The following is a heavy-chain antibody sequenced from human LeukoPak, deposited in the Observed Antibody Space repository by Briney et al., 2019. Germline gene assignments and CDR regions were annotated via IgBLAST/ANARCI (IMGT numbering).Heavy chain of an antibody. Sequence: SETLSLTCTVSGGSISSSSYYWGWIRQPPGKGLEWFGESNHSGNTNYNPSLKSRVTISVDTSKNQFSLKLSSVTAADTAVYYCARGTGIVVVPAAMVDYFDYWGQGTLVTVSS. CDR3: ARGTGIVVVPAAMVDYFDY. D-gene: IGHD2-2*01. CDR2: SNHSGNT. J-gene: IGHJ4*02. V-gene: IGHV4-39*07. CDR1: GGSISSSSYY.